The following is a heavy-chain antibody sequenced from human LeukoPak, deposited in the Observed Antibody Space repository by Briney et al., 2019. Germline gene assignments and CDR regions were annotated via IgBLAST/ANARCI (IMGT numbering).Heavy chain of an antibody. CDR2: INHSGST. J-gene: IGHJ6*02. V-gene: IGHV4-34*01. Sequence: SETLSLTCAVYGGSFSGYYWSWIRQPPAKGLECSVEINHSGSTNYNPSLKSRVTISVDTSNNQFSLKLSSVTAADTAVYYCARPRMRITMVRGVMRGMDVWGQGTTVTVSS. CDR3: ARPRMRITMVRGVMRGMDV. D-gene: IGHD3-10*01. CDR1: GGSFSGYY.